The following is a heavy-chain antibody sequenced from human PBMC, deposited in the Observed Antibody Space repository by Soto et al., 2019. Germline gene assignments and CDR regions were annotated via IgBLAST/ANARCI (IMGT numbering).Heavy chain of an antibody. CDR3: ARDLGSAFDAFDI. J-gene: IGHJ3*02. CDR2: INAGNGNT. V-gene: IGHV1-3*01. CDR1: GYTFTSYA. Sequence: ASVKVSCKASGYTFTSYAMHWVRQAPGQRLEWMGWINAGNGNTKYSQKFQGRVTITRDTSASTAYMELSSLRSEDTAVYYCARDLGSAFDAFDICGQGTMVTVSS.